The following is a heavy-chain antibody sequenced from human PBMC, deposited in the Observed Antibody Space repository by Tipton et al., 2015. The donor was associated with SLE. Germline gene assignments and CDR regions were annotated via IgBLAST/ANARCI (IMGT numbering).Heavy chain of an antibody. D-gene: IGHD4-11*01. CDR2: ISGTSAST. V-gene: IGHV3-23*01. CDR1: GFSFSTYA. Sequence: GSLRLSCAASGFSFSTYAMSWVRQAPGKGLEWVSAISGTSASTYYAESVQGRFTISRDNSKNTLYLQMNSLRAEDTAVYYCAKDRSTVSYYYYGMDVWGQGTTVTVSS. CDR3: AKDRSTVSYYYYGMDV. J-gene: IGHJ6*02.